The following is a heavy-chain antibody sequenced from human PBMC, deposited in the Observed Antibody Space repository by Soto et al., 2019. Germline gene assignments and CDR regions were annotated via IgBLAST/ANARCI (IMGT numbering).Heavy chain of an antibody. CDR1: GFPFGSRA. CDR3: ARNLRLGSYFGFNAFSDDAFDV. J-gene: IGHJ3*01. CDR2: ISYDGKST. Sequence: QLVESGGGVVRPGTSLRLSCSASGFPFGSRAMHWVRQAPGKGLEWVAIISYDGKSTYYSAPVKGRFFISRDNSQNTLYLQMNSLTTEDTSLYYCARNLRLGSYFGFNAFSDDAFDVWGRGTMVTVSS. V-gene: IGHV3-30*03. D-gene: IGHD3-9*01.